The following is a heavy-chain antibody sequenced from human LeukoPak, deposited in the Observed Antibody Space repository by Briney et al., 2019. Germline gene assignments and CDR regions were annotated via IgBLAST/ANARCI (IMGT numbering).Heavy chain of an antibody. CDR1: GFTFSSSG. V-gene: IGHV3-30*02. Sequence: HSGGSLRLSCAASGFTFSSSGMHWVRQAPGKGLEWVAFIRYDGSNKYYADSVKGRFTISRDNSKNTLYLQMNSLRAEDTAVYYCAKPRLRYFDWLSSLDYWGQGTLVTVSS. D-gene: IGHD3-9*01. CDR3: AKPRLRYFDWLSSLDY. J-gene: IGHJ4*02. CDR2: IRYDGSNK.